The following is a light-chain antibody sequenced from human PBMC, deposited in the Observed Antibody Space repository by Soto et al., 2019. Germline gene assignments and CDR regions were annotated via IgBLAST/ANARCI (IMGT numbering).Light chain of an antibody. CDR2: KAS. CDR3: QQYNSYPLT. J-gene: IGKJ4*01. Sequence: DIQMTQSPATLSASVGDRVTITCRASQSISSWLAWYQQKPGKAPKLLIYKASSLESGVPSRFSGSGSGTEFTLTISSLEPDDFATYYCQQYNSYPLTFGGGTKVEIK. V-gene: IGKV1-5*03. CDR1: QSISSW.